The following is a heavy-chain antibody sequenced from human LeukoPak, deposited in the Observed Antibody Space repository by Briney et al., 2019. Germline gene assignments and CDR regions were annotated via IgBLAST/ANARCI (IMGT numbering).Heavy chain of an antibody. CDR1: GYTFTSYG. V-gene: IGHV1-18*01. J-gene: IGHJ5*02. CDR3: AATHIAVAGLNWFDP. D-gene: IGHD6-19*01. CDR2: ISAYNGNT. Sequence: ASVKVSCKASGYTFTSYGISWVRQAPGQGLEWMGWISAYNGNTNYAQKLQGRVTMTTDTSTSTAYMELRSLRSDDTAVYYCAATHIAVAGLNWFDPWSQGTLVTVSS.